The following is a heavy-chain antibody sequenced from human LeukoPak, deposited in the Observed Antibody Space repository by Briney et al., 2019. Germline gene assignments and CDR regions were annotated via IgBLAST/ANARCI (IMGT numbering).Heavy chain of an antibody. V-gene: IGHV4-30-2*01. Sequence: SQTLSLTCTVSGGSISSGGYYWSWIRQPPGKGLEWIGYIYHSGSTYYNPSLKSRVTISVDTSKNQFSLKLSSVTAADTAVYYCARVRAARILDYWGQGTLVTVSS. CDR2: IYHSGST. CDR1: GGSISSGGYY. D-gene: IGHD6-6*01. J-gene: IGHJ4*02. CDR3: ARVRAARILDY.